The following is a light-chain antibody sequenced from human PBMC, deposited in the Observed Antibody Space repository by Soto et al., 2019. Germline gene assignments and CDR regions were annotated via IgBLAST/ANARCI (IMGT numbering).Light chain of an antibody. V-gene: IGKV3-20*01. CDR1: QSVSSSY. CDR2: GAS. J-gene: IGKJ4*01. Sequence: EIVLTQSPGTLSLSPGERATLSCRASQSVSSSYLAWYQQKPGQAPRLLIYGASSRATCIPDRFSGSGSATDCTLTISRLEPEDCAVYYCQQYGSSPNLAFGGGNKVEIK. CDR3: QQYGSSPNLA.